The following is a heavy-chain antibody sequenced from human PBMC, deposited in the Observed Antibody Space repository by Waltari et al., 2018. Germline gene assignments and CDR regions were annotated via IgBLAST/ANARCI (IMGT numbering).Heavy chain of an antibody. Sequence: QVQLVQSGAEVKKPGASVKVSCTVSGSTLHELSMHWGRQAPGKGLEWMGGFDPEDGETIYAQKFQGRVTMTEDTSTDTAYMELSSLRSEDTAVYYCATDLFTPGRRGDWFDPWGQGTLVTVSS. J-gene: IGHJ5*02. V-gene: IGHV1-24*01. CDR3: ATDLFTPGRRGDWFDP. CDR1: GSTLHELS. D-gene: IGHD2-15*01. CDR2: FDPEDGET.